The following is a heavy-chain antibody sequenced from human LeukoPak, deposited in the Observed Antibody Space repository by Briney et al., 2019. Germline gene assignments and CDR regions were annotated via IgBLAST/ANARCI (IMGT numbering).Heavy chain of an antibody. Sequence: GGPLRLCCAASGFTFSDYYMSVRRQARGNGVGWGSYISSSGSTIYSADSVKGRFTISRDNAKNSLYLQMNSLRAEHTAVYSCARGGETYCSSTSCYTYPFDYWGQGTLVTVSS. V-gene: IGHV3-11*01. CDR3: ARGGETYCSSTSCYTYPFDY. D-gene: IGHD2-2*02. CDR2: ISSSGSTI. J-gene: IGHJ4*02. CDR1: GFTFSDYY.